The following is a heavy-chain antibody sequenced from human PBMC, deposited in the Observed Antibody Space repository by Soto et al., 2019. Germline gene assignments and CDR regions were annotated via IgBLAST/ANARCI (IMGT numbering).Heavy chain of an antibody. J-gene: IGHJ3*01. Sequence: EVQLLESGGGLVGPGGSLRLSCAAPGFTFSNYAMNWVRQAPGKGLECVSVISGSGGSAYYADSVQGRFTISRDNSKNTLYMQMNSLRDEDTAIYYCVREGSGWNSRGSFDFWGRGTMVTVTS. V-gene: IGHV3-23*01. CDR3: VREGSGWNSRGSFDF. CDR1: GFTFSNYA. D-gene: IGHD6-19*01. CDR2: ISGSGGSA.